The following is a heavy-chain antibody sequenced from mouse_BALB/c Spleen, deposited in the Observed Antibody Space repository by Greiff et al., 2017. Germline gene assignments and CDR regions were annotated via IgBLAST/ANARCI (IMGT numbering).Heavy chain of an antibody. D-gene: IGHD4-1*01. V-gene: IGHV3-2*02. CDR2: ISYSGST. CDR3: ARCWDWYFDV. J-gene: IGHJ1*01. Sequence: EVKLQESGPGLVKPSQSLSLTCTVTGYSITSDYAWNWIRQFPGNKLEWMGYISYSGSTSYNPSLKSRISITRDTSKNQFFLQLNSVTTEDTATYYCARCWDWYFDVWGAGTTVTVSS. CDR1: GYSITSDYA.